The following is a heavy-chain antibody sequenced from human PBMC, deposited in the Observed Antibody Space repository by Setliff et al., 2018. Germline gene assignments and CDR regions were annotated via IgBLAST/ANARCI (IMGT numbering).Heavy chain of an antibody. CDR1: GGSFSGYY. CDR3: ARSFSRSEKFLLDY. CDR2: IIHSGST. J-gene: IGHJ4*02. Sequence: SETLSLTCAVYGGSFSGYYWSWIRQPQGKRLEWIGEIIHSGSTNYNPSLKSRVTISMDTSKNQFSLKVSSVTAADTAVYYCARSFSRSEKFLLDYWGQGALVTVSS. V-gene: IGHV4-34*12. D-gene: IGHD2-15*01.